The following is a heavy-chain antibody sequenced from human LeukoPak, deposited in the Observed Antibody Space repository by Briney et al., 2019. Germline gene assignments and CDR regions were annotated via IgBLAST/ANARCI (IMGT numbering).Heavy chain of an antibody. CDR1: EYTFTAYY. CDR3: ARDAWLVGSTNVYYFDC. J-gene: IGHJ4*01. V-gene: IGHV1-2*02. Sequence: PSGKVSCTASEYTFTAYYMNWVRQAPGQGLEWMGWIKPNSGETNYAQKFQGRINMTRDASISTAYMVLTRMASDATAVYYCARDAWLVGSTNVYYFDCWGQGTLVTASS. CDR2: IKPNSGET. D-gene: IGHD1-26*01.